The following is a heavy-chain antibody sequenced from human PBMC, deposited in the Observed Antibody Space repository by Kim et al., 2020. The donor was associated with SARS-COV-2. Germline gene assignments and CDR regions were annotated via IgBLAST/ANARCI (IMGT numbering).Heavy chain of an antibody. J-gene: IGHJ4*02. CDR3: ARDLYDSSGYYQFDY. Sequence: GGSLRLSCAASGFTFSSYEMNWVRQAPGKGLEWVSYISSSGSTIYYADSVKGRFTISRDNAKNSLYLQMNSLRAEDTAVYYCARDLYDSSGYYQFDYWGQGTLVTVSS. CDR2: ISSSGSTI. D-gene: IGHD3-22*01. CDR1: GFTFSSYE. V-gene: IGHV3-48*03.